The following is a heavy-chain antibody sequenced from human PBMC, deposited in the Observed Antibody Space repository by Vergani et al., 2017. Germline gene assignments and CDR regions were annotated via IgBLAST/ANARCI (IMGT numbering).Heavy chain of an antibody. J-gene: IGHJ4*02. D-gene: IGHD3-22*01. CDR2: ISSSSSTI. Sequence: EAQLLESGGGLVQPGGSLRLSCAASGFTFSSYSMNWVRQAPGKGLEWVSYISSSSSTIYYADSVKGRFTISRDNAKNSLYLQMNSLRAEDTAVYYCARRYYYDSSGYYPFDYWGQGTLVTVSS. V-gene: IGHV3-48*04. CDR1: GFTFSSYS. CDR3: ARRYYYDSSGYYPFDY.